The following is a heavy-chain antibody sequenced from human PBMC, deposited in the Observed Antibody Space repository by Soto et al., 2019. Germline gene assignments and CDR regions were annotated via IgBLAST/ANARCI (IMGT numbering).Heavy chain of an antibody. CDR2: INAGNGNT. D-gene: IGHD6-13*01. J-gene: IGHJ4*02. CDR1: GYTFTRYA. Sequence: ASVKVSCKASGYTFTRYAMHWVRQAPGQRLEWMGWINAGNGNTKYSQKFQGRVTITRDTSASTAYMELSSLRSGDTAVYYCARDVSIAAALYDYWGQGTLVTVSS. V-gene: IGHV1-3*01. CDR3: ARDVSIAAALYDY.